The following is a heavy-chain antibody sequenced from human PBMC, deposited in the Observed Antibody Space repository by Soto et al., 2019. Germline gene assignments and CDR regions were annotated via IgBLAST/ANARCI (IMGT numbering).Heavy chain of an antibody. V-gene: IGHV3-33*01. J-gene: IGHJ4*02. CDR3: ARAVGPYDY. Sequence: PGGSLRLSCAASGFAFSTYGIHWVRQAPGKGLEWVAVLWYDGSNKYYADSVKGRFTISRDNSKNTLYLQMDSLRAEDTAVYYCARAVGPYDYWGQGTLVTVSS. D-gene: IGHD1-26*01. CDR2: LWYDGSNK. CDR1: GFAFSTYG.